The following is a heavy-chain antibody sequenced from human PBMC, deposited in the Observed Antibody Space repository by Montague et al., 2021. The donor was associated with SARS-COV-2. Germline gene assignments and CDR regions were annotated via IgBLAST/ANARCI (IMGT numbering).Heavy chain of an antibody. J-gene: IGHJ3*02. V-gene: IGHV4-39*07. CDR2: IYYSGST. D-gene: IGHD3-10*01. CDR3: AGKSITMVQGVIMGAFDI. Sequence: SETLSLTCTVSGGSISSSSYYWGWIRQPPGKGLEWIESIYYSGSTYYNPSLKSRVTISVDTSKNQFSLKLSSVTAAATAVYYCAGKSITMVQGVIMGAFDIWGQGTMVTVSS. CDR1: GGSISSSSYY.